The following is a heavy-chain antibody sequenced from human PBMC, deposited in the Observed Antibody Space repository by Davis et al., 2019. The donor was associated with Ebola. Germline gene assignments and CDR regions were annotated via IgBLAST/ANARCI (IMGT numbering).Heavy chain of an antibody. V-gene: IGHV4-59*12. D-gene: IGHD3-22*01. CDR2: IYYSGST. CDR3: ARVGYYYDSSGYYSTFDY. J-gene: IGHJ4*02. Sequence: MPSETLSLTCTVSGGSISSYYWSWIRQPPGKGLEWIGYIYYSGSTNYNPSLKSRVTISVDTSKNQFSLKLSSVTAADTAVYYCARVGYYYDSSGYYSTFDYWGQGTLVTVSS. CDR1: GGSISSYY.